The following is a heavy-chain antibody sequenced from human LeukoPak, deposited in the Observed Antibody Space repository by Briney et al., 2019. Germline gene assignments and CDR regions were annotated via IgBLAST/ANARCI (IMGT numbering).Heavy chain of an antibody. V-gene: IGHV4-59*01. CDR2: FSYSGST. CDR3: ARHIPLRFFDWSSSRPTKEMGAFDY. D-gene: IGHD3-9*01. CDR1: GGSISSYY. Sequence: SETLSLTCTVSGGSISSYYWSWIRQPPGKGLEWIGYFSYSGSTDYNPSLKSRVTMSVDPSKNQFSLKLSSVTAANTAVYYCARHIPLRFFDWSSSRPTKEMGAFDYWGQGTLVTVSS. J-gene: IGHJ4*02.